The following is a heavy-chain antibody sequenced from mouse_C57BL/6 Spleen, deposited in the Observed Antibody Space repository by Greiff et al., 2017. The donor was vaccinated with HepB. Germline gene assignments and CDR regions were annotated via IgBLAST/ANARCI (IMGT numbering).Heavy chain of an antibody. D-gene: IGHD1-1*01. Sequence: VQLQQSGPELVKPGASVKISCKASGYAFSSSWMNWVKQRPGKGLEWIGRIYPGDGDTNYNGKFKGKATLTADKSSSTAYMQLSSLTSEDSAVYFCARASYYYGSSYVDWYFDVWGTGTTVTVSS. J-gene: IGHJ1*03. CDR3: ARASYYYGSSYVDWYFDV. V-gene: IGHV1-82*01. CDR1: GYAFSSSW. CDR2: IYPGDGDT.